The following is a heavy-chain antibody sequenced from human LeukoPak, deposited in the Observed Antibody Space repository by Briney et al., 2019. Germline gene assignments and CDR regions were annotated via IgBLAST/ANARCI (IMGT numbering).Heavy chain of an antibody. CDR2: IYTSGST. Sequence: SETLSLTCTVSGGSISSGSYYWSWIRQPAGKGLEWIGRIYTSGSTNYNPSLKSRVTISVDTSKNQFSLKLSSVTAADTAVYYCATLAGITIFGDTFDCWGQGALVTVSS. J-gene: IGHJ4*02. D-gene: IGHD3-3*01. V-gene: IGHV4-61*02. CDR1: GGSISSGSYY. CDR3: ATLAGITIFGDTFDC.